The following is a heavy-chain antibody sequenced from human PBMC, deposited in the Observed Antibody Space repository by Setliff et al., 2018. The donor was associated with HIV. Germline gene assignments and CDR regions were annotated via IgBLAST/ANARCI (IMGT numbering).Heavy chain of an antibody. CDR1: GGSISSSSHY. J-gene: IGHJ4*02. Sequence: SETLSLTCTVSGGSISSSSHYWGWIRQPPGKGLEWIGNIYYSGSIYYNPSLKSRVTISVDTSKNQFSLRLSSVTAADTAVYYCAGVSMYAYWGQGTLVTVSS. D-gene: IGHD2-8*01. CDR2: IYYSGSI. V-gene: IGHV4-39*01. CDR3: AGVSMYAY.